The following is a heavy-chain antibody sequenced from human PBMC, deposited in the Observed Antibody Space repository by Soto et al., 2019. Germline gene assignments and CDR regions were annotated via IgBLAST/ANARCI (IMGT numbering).Heavy chain of an antibody. V-gene: IGHV4-59*01. CDR3: AGVLVGAGPNDWFDP. J-gene: IGHJ5*02. D-gene: IGHD2-15*01. Sequence: QVQLQESGPGLVKPSETLSLTCSVSGVSISSYYWSWIRQTPGMGLEWIAYISNSGSTNYNPSLNSGFTISVDTCKNHLSLRLISVTAADSGVYYCAGVLVGAGPNDWFDPWGQGALVTVSS. CDR1: GVSISSYY. CDR2: ISNSGST.